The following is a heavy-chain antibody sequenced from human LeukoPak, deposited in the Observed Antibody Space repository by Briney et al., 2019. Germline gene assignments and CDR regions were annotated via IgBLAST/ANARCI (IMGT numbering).Heavy chain of an antibody. Sequence: ASVKVSCKASGYTFTSYGISWVRQAPGQGLEWMGWISAYNGNTNYAQKLQGRVTMTTDTSTSTAYMELRSLRSDDTAVYYCARAGGYCSGGSCPLNKFDYWGQGTLVTVSS. V-gene: IGHV1-18*01. CDR2: ISAYNGNT. D-gene: IGHD2-15*01. CDR3: ARAGGYCSGGSCPLNKFDY. CDR1: GYTFTSYG. J-gene: IGHJ4*02.